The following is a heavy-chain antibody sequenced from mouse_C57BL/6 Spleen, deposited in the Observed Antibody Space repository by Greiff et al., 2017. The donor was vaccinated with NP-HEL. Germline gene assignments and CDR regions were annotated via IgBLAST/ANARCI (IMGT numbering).Heavy chain of an antibody. V-gene: IGHV1-61*01. CDR2: IYPSDSET. Sequence: QVQLQQPGAELVRPGSSVKLSCKASGYTFTSYWMDWVKQRPGQGLEWIGNIYPSDSETHYNQKFKDKATLTVDKSSSTAYMQLSSLTSEDSAVYYCARRDYSNYGWFAYWGQGTLVTVSA. CDR3: ARRDYSNYGWFAY. J-gene: IGHJ3*01. D-gene: IGHD2-5*01. CDR1: GYTFTSYW.